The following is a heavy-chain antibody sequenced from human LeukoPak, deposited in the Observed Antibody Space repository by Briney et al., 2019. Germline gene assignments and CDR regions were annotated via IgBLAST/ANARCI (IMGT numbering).Heavy chain of an antibody. CDR3: ARDEVDSSFAGAYYYYYMDV. Sequence: PGGSLRLSCAASRFTFGDFAMHWVRQAPGKGLEWVSGISWNSGSIGYADSVKGRFTISRDNAKNSLYLQMNSLRAEDTAVYYCARDEVDSSFAGAYYYYYMDVWGKGTTGTVSS. CDR1: RFTFGDFA. V-gene: IGHV3-9*01. CDR2: ISWNSGSI. J-gene: IGHJ6*03. D-gene: IGHD6-6*01.